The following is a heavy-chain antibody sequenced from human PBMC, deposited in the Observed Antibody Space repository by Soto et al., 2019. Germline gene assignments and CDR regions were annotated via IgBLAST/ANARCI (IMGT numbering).Heavy chain of an antibody. CDR1: GGTFSSYT. Sequence: QVPLVQSGAEVMKPGSWVKISCKASGGTFSSYTISWVRQATGQGLEWIGRIIPILGIANYAQKFQGRVTITADKSTSTAYMELSSLRSEDTAVYYCPGALAAAPTPTSWGQGTLVTVSS. J-gene: IGHJ5*02. D-gene: IGHD6-13*01. CDR2: IIPILGIA. CDR3: PGALAAAPTPTS. V-gene: IGHV1-69*02.